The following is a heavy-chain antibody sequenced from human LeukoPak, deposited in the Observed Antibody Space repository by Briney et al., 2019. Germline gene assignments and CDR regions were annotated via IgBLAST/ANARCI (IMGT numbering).Heavy chain of an antibody. CDR3: ASTSPHCGGGSCAL. J-gene: IGHJ4*02. CDR1: GLAFSDYW. D-gene: IGHD2-15*01. V-gene: IGHV3-7*01. CDR2: INPGRGHQ. Sequence: GGSLRLSCAASGLAFSDYWMSWVRQAPGKGLEWVANINPGRGHQNYVDSVKGRFTISRDNAKNSLYLQMDSLRAEDTAIYYCASTSPHCGGGSCALGGQGTLVTVCS.